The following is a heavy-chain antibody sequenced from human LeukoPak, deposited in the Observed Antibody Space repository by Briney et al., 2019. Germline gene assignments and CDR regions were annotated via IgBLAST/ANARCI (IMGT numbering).Heavy chain of an antibody. D-gene: IGHD3-9*01. CDR3: GKTDIYFNPIDY. CDR1: GVSISSSER. Sequence: SGTLSLTCAVSGVSISSSERWIWVRQPPGQGLEWIGEIHRDGRTRYNPSLKSRVTMSMDYSKNQFSLSVTSVTAADTAIYYCGKTDIYFNPIDYWGPGSLVTVSS. CDR2: IHRDGRT. V-gene: IGHV4-4*02. J-gene: IGHJ4*02.